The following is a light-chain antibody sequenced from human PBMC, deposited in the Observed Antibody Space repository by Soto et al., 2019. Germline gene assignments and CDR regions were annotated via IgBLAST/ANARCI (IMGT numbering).Light chain of an antibody. J-gene: IGKJ4*02. CDR1: QDISNS. CDR3: QNYNSAPLT. V-gene: IGKV1-27*01. Sequence: DIQMTPSPSSLSASVGDRVTITCPASQDISNSCAWYQQKQGKVPKVLIYATSILQSGVPARFNGSGSGTDVTLTISSLQPEDVATYYCQNYNSAPLTFGGGTNVVI. CDR2: ATS.